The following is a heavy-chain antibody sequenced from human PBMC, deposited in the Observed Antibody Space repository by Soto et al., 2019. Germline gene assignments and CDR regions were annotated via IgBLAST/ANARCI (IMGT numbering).Heavy chain of an antibody. J-gene: IGHJ6*02. Sequence: GGALRVPCAASGFTLSSYAMHWGRQAPGKGLEWVAVISYDGSNKYYADSVKGRFTISRDNSKNTLYLQMNSLRAEDTAVHYCARDRGSMGNYYGMDVWGQGTTVTVSS. CDR3: ARDRGSMGNYYGMDV. CDR1: GFTLSSYA. CDR2: ISYDGSNK. D-gene: IGHD2-15*01. V-gene: IGHV3-30-3*01.